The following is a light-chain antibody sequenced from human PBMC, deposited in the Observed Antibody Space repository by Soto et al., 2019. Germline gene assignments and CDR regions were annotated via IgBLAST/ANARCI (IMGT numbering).Light chain of an antibody. J-gene: IGKJ1*01. Sequence: EIVLTQSPGTLSSSPRERATLSCRASQSVSSSYLAWYRQKPGQAPRLLIYAASSRATGIPDRFSGSGSGTEFTLTISRLEAEDFAVYYCQQYGSSSWTFGQGIKVEFK. CDR1: QSVSSSY. CDR2: AAS. CDR3: QQYGSSSWT. V-gene: IGKV3-20*01.